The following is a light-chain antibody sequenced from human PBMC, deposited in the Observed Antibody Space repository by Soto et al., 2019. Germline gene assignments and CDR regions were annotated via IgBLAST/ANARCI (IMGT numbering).Light chain of an antibody. J-gene: IGKJ1*01. CDR2: GVS. CDR1: QSVSSY. Sequence: EIVLTQSPGTLSLSPGERATLSCRASQSVSSYLAWYQQKPGQAPRLLIYGVSSRATGIPDRFSGSGSGTDFTLTISRREPEVFAVFYCQQYGSSLPWTCGQGTKVEIK. CDR3: QQYGSSLPWT. V-gene: IGKV3-20*01.